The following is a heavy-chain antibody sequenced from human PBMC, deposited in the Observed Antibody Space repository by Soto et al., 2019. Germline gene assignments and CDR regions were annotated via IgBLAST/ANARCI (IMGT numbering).Heavy chain of an antibody. CDR3: ARHGERTIRTLNWCDP. V-gene: IGHV4-39*01. CDR2: MYYSGST. J-gene: IGHJ5*02. D-gene: IGHD7-27*01. Sequence: QLQLQESGPGLVKPSETLSLTCTVSGGSISSSSYFWGWLRQPPGKGLEWIGSMYYSGSTYYKTCLKSRVTIPEETSRNQLSLKLSYVTAADTAVYYCARHGERTIRTLNWCDPWGQGTLVTVSS. CDR1: GGSISSSSYF.